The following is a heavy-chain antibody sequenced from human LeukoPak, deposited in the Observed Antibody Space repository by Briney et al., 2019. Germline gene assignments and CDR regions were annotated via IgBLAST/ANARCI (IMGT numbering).Heavy chain of an antibody. CDR3: ARGQGCSSTSCYIYWFDP. V-gene: IGHV1-46*01. J-gene: IGHJ5*02. Sequence: ASVKVSCKASGYTFPSYFMHWVRLAPGQGLEWMGIINPTGGSTTYAQKFQGRVTMTTDTSTSTAYMELRSLRSDDTAVYYCARGQGCSSTSCYIYWFDPWGQGTLVTVSS. D-gene: IGHD2-2*02. CDR2: INPTGGST. CDR1: GYTFPSYF.